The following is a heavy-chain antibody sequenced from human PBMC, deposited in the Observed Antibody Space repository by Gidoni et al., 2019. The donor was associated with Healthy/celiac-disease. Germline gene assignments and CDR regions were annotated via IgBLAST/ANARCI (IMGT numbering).Heavy chain of an antibody. CDR3: ARGLSRAVDY. Sequence: QVQLQESGPGLVKPSEPLSLTCTVSGYSISSGYYWGWIRQPPGKGLEWIGSIYHSGSTYYNPSLKSRVTISVDTSKNQFSLKLSSVTAADTAVYYCARGLSRAVDYWGQGTLVTVSS. D-gene: IGHD2-21*01. CDR1: GYSISSGYY. J-gene: IGHJ4*02. CDR2: IYHSGST. V-gene: IGHV4-38-2*02.